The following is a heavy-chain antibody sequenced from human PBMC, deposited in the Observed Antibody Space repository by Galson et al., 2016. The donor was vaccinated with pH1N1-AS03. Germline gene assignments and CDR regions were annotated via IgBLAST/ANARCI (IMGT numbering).Heavy chain of an antibody. Sequence: ETLSLTCAVSGGSMTSPDWWTWVRQPPGKGLEWIGEVHYSGTTSYNPSLNSRVTLSIDKSNNQFSLNLGSVTAADTAVYFCASAGYHTPGYHYWGQGALVTVSS. CDR2: VHYSGTT. CDR3: ASAGYHTPGYHY. D-gene: IGHD3-16*02. V-gene: IGHV4-4*01. J-gene: IGHJ4*02. CDR1: GGSMTSPDW.